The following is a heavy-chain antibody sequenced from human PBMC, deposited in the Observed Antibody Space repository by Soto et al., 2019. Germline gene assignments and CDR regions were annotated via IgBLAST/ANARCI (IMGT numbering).Heavy chain of an antibody. D-gene: IGHD1-26*01. V-gene: IGHV3-30-3*01. CDR1: GFTLSSHA. CDR2: ILSDGSNK. Sequence: QVQLVESGGGVVQPGRSLRLSCAVSGFTLSSHAMEWVRQAPGKGLEWVALILSDGSNKYYADSVKGRFTTSRDNSKNTMYLQMNSLSVEDTAVYYCARADEGGSDCDLGYWGQGALVTVSS. J-gene: IGHJ4*02. CDR3: ARADEGGSDCDLGY.